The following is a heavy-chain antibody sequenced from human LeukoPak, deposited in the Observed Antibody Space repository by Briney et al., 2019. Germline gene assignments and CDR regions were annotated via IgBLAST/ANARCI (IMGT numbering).Heavy chain of an antibody. J-gene: IGHJ3*02. D-gene: IGHD6-13*01. CDR3: ARQSAAAAQAFDI. Sequence: SETLSLTCTVSGGSISSSSYYWGWIREPPGKGLEWIGSIYYSGSTYYNPSLKSRITISVDTSKNQFSLKLSSVTAADTAVYYCARQSAAAAQAFDIWGQGTMVTVSS. CDR1: GGSISSSSYY. CDR2: IYYSGST. V-gene: IGHV4-39*01.